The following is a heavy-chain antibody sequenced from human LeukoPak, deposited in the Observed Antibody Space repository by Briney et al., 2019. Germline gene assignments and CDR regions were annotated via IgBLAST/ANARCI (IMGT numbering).Heavy chain of an antibody. J-gene: IGHJ4*02. CDR3: ARATNYWHTLIEF. V-gene: IGHV3-21*01. D-gene: IGHD5-24*01. CDR2: ISRSSNYI. CDR1: GFTFTTYD. Sequence: GGSLRLSCSASGFTFTTYDMTWVRQAPGEVLEWVSTISRSSNYIYYADSVKGRFTISRDNAKNSLYLQMNSLRAEDTAVYYCARATNYWHTLIEFWGQGTLVTVSS.